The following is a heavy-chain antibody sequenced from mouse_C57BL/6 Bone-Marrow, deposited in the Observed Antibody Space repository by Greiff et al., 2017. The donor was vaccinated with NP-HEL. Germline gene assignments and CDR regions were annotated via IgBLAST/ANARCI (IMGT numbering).Heavy chain of an antibody. D-gene: IGHD2-5*01. V-gene: IGHV1-64*01. Sequence: QVQLQQSGAELVKPGASVKLSCKASGYTFTSYWMHWVKQRPGQGLEWIGMIHPNSGSTNYNEKFKSKATLTVDKSSSTAYMQLSSLTSEDSAVYYCARSGYSKGDYFDYWGQGTTLTVSS. CDR2: IHPNSGST. CDR3: ARSGYSKGDYFDY. J-gene: IGHJ2*01. CDR1: GYTFTSYW.